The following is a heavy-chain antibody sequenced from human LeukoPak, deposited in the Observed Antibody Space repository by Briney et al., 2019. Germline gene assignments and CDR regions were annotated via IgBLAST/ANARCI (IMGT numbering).Heavy chain of an antibody. D-gene: IGHD3/OR15-3a*01. Sequence: GASVKVSCKVSGYTLNELSMHWVRQAPGKGLEWMGGFDPEDGETIYAQKFQGRVTMTEDTSTDTAYMELSSLRSEDTAVYYCATGFTLRDFWTPYDYWGQGTLVTVSS. V-gene: IGHV1-24*01. CDR2: FDPEDGET. CDR1: GYTLNELS. J-gene: IGHJ4*02. CDR3: ATGFTLRDFWTPYDY.